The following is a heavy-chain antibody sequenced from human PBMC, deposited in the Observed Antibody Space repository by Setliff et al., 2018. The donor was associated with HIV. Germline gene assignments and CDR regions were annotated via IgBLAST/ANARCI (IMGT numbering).Heavy chain of an antibody. CDR2: IIPIFDTT. J-gene: IGHJ3*01. CDR3: ARGRPRGTIQTSLTAAFHL. V-gene: IGHV1-69*13. Sequence: SVKVSCKSSGGTLSSYITTWVRRAPGQGLEWIGGIIPIFDTTNYGHAFRDRVTITAEESTGTAYLELRSLRSEDTAMYFCARGRPRGTIQTSLTAAFHLWGQGTMVTVSS. CDR1: GGTLSSYI. D-gene: IGHD3-16*01.